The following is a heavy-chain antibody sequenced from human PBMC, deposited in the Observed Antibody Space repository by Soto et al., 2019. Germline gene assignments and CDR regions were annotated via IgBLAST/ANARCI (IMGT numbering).Heavy chain of an antibody. CDR2: IFHSGTT. J-gene: IGHJ5*02. D-gene: IGHD3-10*01. CDR3: ARAGGSGPLDDWFDP. V-gene: IGHV4-30-2*06. CDR1: GVSISSGGYS. Sequence: QVQLQESGSCLVKPSQTLSLTCEVSGVSISSGGYSWSWIRQSPGKGLEWMGYIFHSGTTDYNPSLKSRLTISVDRSKNQFSLRLRSVTAADTALYYCARAGGSGPLDDWFDPWGQGTLVTVSS.